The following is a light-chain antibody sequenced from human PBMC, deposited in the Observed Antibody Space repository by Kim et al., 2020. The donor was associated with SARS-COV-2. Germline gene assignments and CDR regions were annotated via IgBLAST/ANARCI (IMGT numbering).Light chain of an antibody. V-gene: IGKV1-39*01. CDR3: QQSYITPFT. Sequence: ASVGDRVTITCRTTQSISSHLNWYQQKPGRAPKLLISAASTLQGGVPSSFSGSGSETDFTLTISSLQPEDFATYFCQQSYITPFTFGPGTKVDIK. J-gene: IGKJ3*01. CDR1: QSISSH. CDR2: AAS.